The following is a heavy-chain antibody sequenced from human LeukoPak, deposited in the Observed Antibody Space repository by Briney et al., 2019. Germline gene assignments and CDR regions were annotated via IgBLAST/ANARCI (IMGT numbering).Heavy chain of an antibody. J-gene: IGHJ4*02. V-gene: IGHV3-48*01. CDR1: GFTFSSYS. CDR2: IIRSSSTI. Sequence: GGSLRLSCAASGFTFSSYSMNWVRQAPGKGLEWVSYIIRSSSTIYYADSVKGRFTISRDNAKNSLYLQMNSLRAEDTAVYYCGRGVGGQSFDYWGQGTLVTVSS. D-gene: IGHD3-16*01. CDR3: GRGVGGQSFDY.